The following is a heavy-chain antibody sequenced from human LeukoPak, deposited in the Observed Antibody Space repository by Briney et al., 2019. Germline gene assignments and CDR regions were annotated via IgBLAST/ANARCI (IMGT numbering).Heavy chain of an antibody. CDR2: IRNDGTKE. V-gene: IGHV3-30*02. CDR3: APTDADYYDSSGYYAH. Sequence: PGGSLRLSCAASGFTFSGYGMSWVRQAPGKGLEWVASIRNDGTKEYHADSVKGRFSISRDNSKNTLYLQMNSLRAEDAAVYYCAPTDADYYDSSGYYAHWGQGTLVTVSS. J-gene: IGHJ4*02. D-gene: IGHD3-22*01. CDR1: GFTFSGYG.